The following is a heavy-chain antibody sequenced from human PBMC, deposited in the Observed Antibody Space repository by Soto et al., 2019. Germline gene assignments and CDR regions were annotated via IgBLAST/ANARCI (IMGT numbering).Heavy chain of an antibody. Sequence: SETLSLTCTVSGASVNNGNYYWGWIRQLPGKGLEWIGYVYYTGSTYYKASLKSRVIISLDTSKNQFSLRLSSVTAADTAVYYCAREKSRSYQVYFDYWGQGIPVTVSS. CDR2: VYYTGST. CDR3: AREKSRSYQVYFDY. D-gene: IGHD1-26*01. CDR1: GASVNNGNYY. J-gene: IGHJ4*02. V-gene: IGHV4-31*03.